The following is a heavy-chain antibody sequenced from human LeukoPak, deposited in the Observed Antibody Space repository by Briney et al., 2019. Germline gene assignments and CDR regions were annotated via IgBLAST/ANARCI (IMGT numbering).Heavy chain of an antibody. CDR3: ARSRRMAYFDY. CDR2: IYYSGST. J-gene: IGHJ4*02. D-gene: IGHD2-8*01. CDR1: GGSISSGGYY. V-gene: IGHV4-31*03. Sequence: SQTLSLTCTVSGGSISSGGYYWSWIRLHPGKGLEWIGYIYYSGSTYYNPSLKSRVTITVDTSKNQFSLKLSSVTAADTAVYYCARSRRMAYFDYWGQGTLVTVSS.